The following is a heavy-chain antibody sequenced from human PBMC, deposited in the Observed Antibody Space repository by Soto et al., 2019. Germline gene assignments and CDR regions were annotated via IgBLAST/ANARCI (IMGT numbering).Heavy chain of an antibody. J-gene: IGHJ4*02. CDR3: ARERENFLVYFDY. Sequence: GGSLRLSCAASGFTFSSYSMNWVRQAPWKGLEWVSYISSSSSTIYYADSVKGRFTISRDNAKNSLYLQMNSLRAEDTAVYYCARERENFLVYFDYWGQGTLVTVSS. V-gene: IGHV3-48*04. CDR1: GFTFSSYS. CDR2: ISSSSSTI. D-gene: IGHD6-6*01.